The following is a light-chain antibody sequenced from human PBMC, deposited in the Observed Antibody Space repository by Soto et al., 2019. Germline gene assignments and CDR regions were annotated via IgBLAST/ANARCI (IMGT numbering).Light chain of an antibody. CDR3: AAWDDSLSGVV. CDR2: SNS. J-gene: IGLJ2*01. V-gene: IGLV1-47*01. Sequence: QSVLTQPPSASGTPRQRVTISCSGSSSNIGSNSVHWYQQLPGTAPKLLIYSNSQRPSGVPERISGSKSGTSASLAISGLRSEDEADYYCAAWDDSLSGVVFGGGTKVTVL. CDR1: SSNIGSNS.